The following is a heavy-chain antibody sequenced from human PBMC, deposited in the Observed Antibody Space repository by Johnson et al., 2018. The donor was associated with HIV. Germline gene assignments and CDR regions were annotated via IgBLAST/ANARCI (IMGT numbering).Heavy chain of an antibody. CDR2: INWNGGST. CDR1: GFTFSNAW. J-gene: IGHJ3*02. Sequence: VQLVESGGGLVKPGGSLRLSCAASGFTFSNAWMSWVRQVPGKGLEWVSGINWNGGSTGYADSVKGRFTISIDNAKNSLYLQMNSLRAEDTAVFYCAKDRIRSTAPDTVAIWGQGTMVTVSS. D-gene: IGHD5-18*01. V-gene: IGHV3-20*04. CDR3: AKDRIRSTAPDTVAI.